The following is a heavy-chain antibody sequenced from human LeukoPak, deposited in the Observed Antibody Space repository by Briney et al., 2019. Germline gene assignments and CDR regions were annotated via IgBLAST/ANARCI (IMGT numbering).Heavy chain of an antibody. CDR3: ASFSLGDAFDI. V-gene: IGHV1-69*05. J-gene: IGHJ3*02. Sequence: ASVKVSCKASGYTFTSYGISWVRQAPGQGLEWMGGIIPIFGTANYAQKFQGRVTITTDESTSTAYMELSSLRSEDTAVYYCASFSLGDAFDIWGQGTMVTVSS. CDR1: GYTFTSYG. CDR2: IIPIFGTA. D-gene: IGHD2/OR15-2a*01.